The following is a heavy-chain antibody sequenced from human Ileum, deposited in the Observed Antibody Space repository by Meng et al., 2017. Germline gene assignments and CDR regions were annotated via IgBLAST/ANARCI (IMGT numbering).Heavy chain of an antibody. J-gene: IGHJ4*02. CDR3: ATGPEFWSTYDY. CDR2: INSKTDGGTI. D-gene: IGHD3-3*01. Sequence: GGSLRLSCTASGITFDNAWMSWVRQAPGKGLEWVGRINSKTDGGTIEYAAPVKGRFTISRDDSKDTVYLQMNSLKSEDAAVYYCATGPEFWSTYDYWGQGTLVTVS. V-gene: IGHV3-15*01. CDR1: GITFDNAW.